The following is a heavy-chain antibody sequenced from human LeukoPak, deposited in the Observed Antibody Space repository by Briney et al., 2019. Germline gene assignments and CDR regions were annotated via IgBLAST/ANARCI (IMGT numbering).Heavy chain of an antibody. CDR3: ARGGRRVVDY. CDR2: INHSGST. J-gene: IGHJ4*02. CDR1: GGALMGYY. Sequence: PSAAPSLPRAVSGGALMGYYWSRVRPPPGKGLEWIGEINHSGSTNYNPSLKSRVTISVDTSKNQFSLKLSSVTAADTAVYYCARGGRRVVDYWGQGTLVTVSS. V-gene: IGHV4-34*01. D-gene: IGHD2-15*01.